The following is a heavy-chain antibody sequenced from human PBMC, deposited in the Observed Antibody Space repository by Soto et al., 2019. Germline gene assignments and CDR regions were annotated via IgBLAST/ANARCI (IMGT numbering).Heavy chain of an antibody. CDR2: IHYSGTT. Sequence: SDTLSLTFRVSGDSISDTVYYWGWVRQSPGKGLEWIGSIHYSGTTQFHPSLKTRVTISADTSKNEFSLRLRSVTAADTAIYFCARHLKAVAAAMAXWGQGIPVTVSX. CDR3: ARHLKAVAAAMAX. V-gene: IGHV4-39*01. J-gene: IGHJ4*02. CDR1: GDSISDTVYY. D-gene: IGHD6-19*01.